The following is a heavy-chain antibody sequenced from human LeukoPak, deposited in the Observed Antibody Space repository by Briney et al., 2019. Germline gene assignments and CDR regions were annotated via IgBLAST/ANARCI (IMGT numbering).Heavy chain of an antibody. V-gene: IGHV3-21*01. J-gene: IGHJ4*02. CDR1: GFTFSSYS. Sequence: GGSLRLSCAASGFTFSSYSMNWVRQAPGKGLEWVSSISSSSSYIYYADSVKGRFTISRDNAKNSLYLQMNSLRAGDTAVYYCARAPLYCSGGSCYGLDYWGQGTLVTVSS. D-gene: IGHD2-15*01. CDR3: ARAPLYCSGGSCYGLDY. CDR2: ISSSSSYI.